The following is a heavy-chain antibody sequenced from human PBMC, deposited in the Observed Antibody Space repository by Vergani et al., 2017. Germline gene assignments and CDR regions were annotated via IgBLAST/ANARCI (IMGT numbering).Heavy chain of an antibody. CDR2: IWYDGSNK. V-gene: IGHV3-33*08. D-gene: IGHD5-12*01. CDR3: ARDTRVATIGVWYYYYMDV. Sequence: QVQLVESGGGVVQPGRSLRLSCAASGFTFSSYGMHWVRQAPGKGLEWVAVIWYDGSNKYYADSVKGRFTISRDNSKNTLYLQMNSLRAEDTAVYYCARDTRVATIGVWYYYYMDVWGKGTTVTVSS. CDR1: GFTFSSYG. J-gene: IGHJ6*03.